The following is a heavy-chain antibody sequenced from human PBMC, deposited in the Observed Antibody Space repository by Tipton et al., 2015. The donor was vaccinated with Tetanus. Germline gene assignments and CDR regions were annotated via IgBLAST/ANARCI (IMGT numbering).Heavy chain of an antibody. CDR2: IYSGGST. CDR1: GGSIRSSSYY. D-gene: IGHD5-18*01. Sequence: TLSLTCTVSGGSIRSSSYYWGWIRQPPGKGLEWIGTIYSGGSTYYNPSLKSRVTISVDTSKNQFSLRLSSVTAADTAVYYCARHRLTGDTEYGMDVWGQGTTVTVSS. CDR3: ARHRLTGDTEYGMDV. J-gene: IGHJ6*02. V-gene: IGHV4-39*01.